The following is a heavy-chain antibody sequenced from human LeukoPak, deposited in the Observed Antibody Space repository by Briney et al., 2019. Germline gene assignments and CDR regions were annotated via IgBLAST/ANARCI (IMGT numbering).Heavy chain of an antibody. D-gene: IGHD5/OR15-5a*01. CDR3: ARLGLSVIYY. CDR1: GFTFSYYR. Sequence: PGGSLRLSCAASGFTFSYYRMSWVRQAPGKGLEWVANIKEDGSDKYYVDSVKGRFTISRDNAKNSLYLQMNSLRAEDTAVYYCARLGLSVIYYWGQGTLVTVSS. V-gene: IGHV3-7*01. J-gene: IGHJ4*02. CDR2: IKEDGSDK.